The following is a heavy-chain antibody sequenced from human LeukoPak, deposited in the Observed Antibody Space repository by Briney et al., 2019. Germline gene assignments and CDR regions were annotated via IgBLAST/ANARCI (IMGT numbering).Heavy chain of an antibody. CDR2: IRSKAYGGTT. D-gene: IGHD6-13*01. CDR1: GFTFGDYA. J-gene: IGHJ4*02. V-gene: IGHV3-49*04. CDR3: TRYSWYYFDC. Sequence: SGGSLRLSCTASGFTFGDYAMSWVRQAPGKGLEWVGFIRSKAYGGTTEYAASVKGRFTISRDDSKSIAYLQMNSLKTEDTAVYYCTRYSWYYFDCWGQGTLVTVSS.